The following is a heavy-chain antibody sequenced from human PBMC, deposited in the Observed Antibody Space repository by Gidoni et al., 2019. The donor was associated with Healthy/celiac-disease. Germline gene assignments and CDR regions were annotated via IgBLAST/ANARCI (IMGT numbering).Heavy chain of an antibody. CDR2: ISYDGSNK. Sequence: QVQLVESGGGVVQPGRSLRLSCADSGFTFSSYAMHWVRQAPGKGLEWVAVISYDGSNKYYADSVKGRFTISRDNSKNTLYLQMNSLRAEDTAVYYCARGRYYYDSSGYHHWGQGTLVTVSS. J-gene: IGHJ5*02. CDR3: ARGRYYYDSSGYHH. D-gene: IGHD3-22*01. CDR1: GFTFSSYA. V-gene: IGHV3-30-3*01.